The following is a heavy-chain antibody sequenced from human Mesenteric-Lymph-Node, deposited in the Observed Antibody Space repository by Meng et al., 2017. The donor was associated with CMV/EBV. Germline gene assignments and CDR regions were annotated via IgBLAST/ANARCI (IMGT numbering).Heavy chain of an antibody. D-gene: IGHD4-23*01. J-gene: IGHJ6*02. Sequence: GGSLRLSCVASGFTFSSYEMNWVRQAPGKGLEWVSYISSSGSTIYYADSVKGRFTISRDNAKNSLYLQMNSLRAEDTAVYYCARDLIPGGNFIYYYYYGMDVWGQGTTVTVSS. CDR2: ISSSGSTI. CDR1: GFTFSSYE. V-gene: IGHV3-48*03. CDR3: ARDLIPGGNFIYYYYYGMDV.